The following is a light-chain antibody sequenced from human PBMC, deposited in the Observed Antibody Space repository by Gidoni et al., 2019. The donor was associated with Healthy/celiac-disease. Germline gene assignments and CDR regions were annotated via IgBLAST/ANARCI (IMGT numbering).Light chain of an antibody. Sequence: SYELTQPPPVSVSPGQTATITCSGDKLGDKYACWYQQKPGQPPVLVIYQDSKRPSGIPERFSGSNSGNTATLTISGTQAMDEADYYCQAWDSSTYVVFGGGTKLTVL. CDR2: QDS. V-gene: IGLV3-1*01. CDR3: QAWDSSTYVV. CDR1: KLGDKY. J-gene: IGLJ2*01.